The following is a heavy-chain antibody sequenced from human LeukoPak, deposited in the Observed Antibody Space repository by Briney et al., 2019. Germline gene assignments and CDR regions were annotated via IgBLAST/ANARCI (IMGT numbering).Heavy chain of an antibody. CDR3: ARASYGSGSYDLYYFDY. V-gene: IGHV1-69*06. D-gene: IGHD3-10*01. Sequence: SVKVSCKASGGTFSSYAISWVRQAPEQGLEWMGGIIPIFGTANYAQKFQGRVTITADKSTSTAYMELSSLRAEDTAVYYCARASYGSGSYDLYYFDYWGQGTLVTVSS. CDR2: IIPIFGTA. CDR1: GGTFSSYA. J-gene: IGHJ4*02.